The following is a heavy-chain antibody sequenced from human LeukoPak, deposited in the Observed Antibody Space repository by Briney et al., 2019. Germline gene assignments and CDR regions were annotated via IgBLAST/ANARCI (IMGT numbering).Heavy chain of an antibody. CDR3: VKQGHYSSSWYFEC. CDR2: ISSNGDGT. D-gene: IGHD6-13*01. V-gene: IGHV3-64D*06. Sequence: PGGSLRLSCSASGFIFSNYAVHWVRQAPGKGLEYVSVISSNGDGTYYADSVKGRFTIVRDNSKNTLNLQMSNLRTEDTAVYYCVKQGHYSSSWYFECWGQGTLVTVSS. J-gene: IGHJ4*02. CDR1: GFIFSNYA.